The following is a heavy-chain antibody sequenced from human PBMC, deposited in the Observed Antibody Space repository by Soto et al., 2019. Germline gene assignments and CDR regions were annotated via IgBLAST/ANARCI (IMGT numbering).Heavy chain of an antibody. CDR2: VDSAGSGT. Sequence: VPLVESGGGSVQPGGSLRLSCVASGITFSGFWMHWVRQVPGKGLVWVARVDSAGSGTSYADSVKGRFTIARDNAKNTLSLQMASLRVEDTAVYYCATVFEHWGQGITVTVSS. V-gene: IGHV3-74*01. CDR1: GITFSGFW. CDR3: ATVFEH. J-gene: IGHJ4*02.